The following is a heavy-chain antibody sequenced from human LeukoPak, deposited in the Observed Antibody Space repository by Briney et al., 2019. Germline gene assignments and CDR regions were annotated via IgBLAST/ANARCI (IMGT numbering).Heavy chain of an antibody. CDR2: IYSGGST. Sequence: GGSLRLSCEASGFSFNMYWMSWVRQAPGKGLEWVSVIYSGGSTYYADSVKGRFTISRDNSKNTLYLQMNSLRAEDTAVYYCARERCSSTSCYAGGWFDPWGQGTLVTVSS. CDR1: GFSFNMYW. D-gene: IGHD2-2*01. V-gene: IGHV3-53*01. CDR3: ARERCSSTSCYAGGWFDP. J-gene: IGHJ5*02.